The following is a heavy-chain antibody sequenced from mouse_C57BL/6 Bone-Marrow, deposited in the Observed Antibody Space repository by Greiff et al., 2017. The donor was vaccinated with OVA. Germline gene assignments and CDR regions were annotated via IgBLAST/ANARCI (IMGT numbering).Heavy chain of an antibody. CDR3: TRVDYDYDEGDFDY. D-gene: IGHD2-4*01. CDR2: ISSGGDYI. Sequence: EVKLVESGEGLVKPGGSLKLSCAASGFTFSSYAMSWVRQTPEKRLEWVAYISSGGDYIYYADTVKGRFTISRDNARNTLYLQMSSLKSEDTAMYYCTRVDYDYDEGDFDYWGQGTTLTVSS. J-gene: IGHJ2*01. V-gene: IGHV5-9-1*02. CDR1: GFTFSSYA.